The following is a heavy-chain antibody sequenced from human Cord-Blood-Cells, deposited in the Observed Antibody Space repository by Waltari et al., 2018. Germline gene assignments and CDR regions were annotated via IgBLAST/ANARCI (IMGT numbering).Heavy chain of an antibody. CDR3: ARAVVVPAATGGNWFDP. J-gene: IGHJ5*02. V-gene: IGHV4-34*01. CDR2: INHSGST. D-gene: IGHD2-2*01. CDR1: GGSFSGYY. Sequence: QVQLQQWGAGLLKPSETLSLTCAVYGGSFSGYYWSWIRQPPGKGLEWIGEINHSGSTNYNPSLKSRVTISVDTSKNQFSLKLSSVTAADTAVYYCARAVVVPAATGGNWFDPWGQGTLVTVSS.